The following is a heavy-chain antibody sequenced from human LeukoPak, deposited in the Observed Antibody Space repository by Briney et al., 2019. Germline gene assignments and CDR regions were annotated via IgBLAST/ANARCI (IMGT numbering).Heavy chain of an antibody. CDR3: AILAHTVVTQRRWFDP. J-gene: IGHJ5*02. CDR2: PEDCPP. V-gene: IGHV1-24*01. Sequence: PEDCPPLYAQKFQGRVPMTEDTSTDTAYMELSSLRSEDTAVYYCAILAHTVVTQRRWFDPWGQGTLVTVSS. D-gene: IGHD4-23*01.